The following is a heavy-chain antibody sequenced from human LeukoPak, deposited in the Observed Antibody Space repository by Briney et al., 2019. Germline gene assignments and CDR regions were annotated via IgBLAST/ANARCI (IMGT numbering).Heavy chain of an antibody. J-gene: IGHJ6*03. CDR3: ASGGRYGFGYYYYYYMDV. D-gene: IGHD5-24*01. CDR1: GYTFIGYY. Sequence: GASVKVSCKTSGYTFIGYYMHWVRQAPGQGLEWMGWINPKNGGANYAQKFQGRVTMTRDTSISTAYMELSRLRSDDTAVYYCASGGRYGFGYYYYYYMDVWGKGTTVTVSS. V-gene: IGHV1-2*02. CDR2: INPKNGGA.